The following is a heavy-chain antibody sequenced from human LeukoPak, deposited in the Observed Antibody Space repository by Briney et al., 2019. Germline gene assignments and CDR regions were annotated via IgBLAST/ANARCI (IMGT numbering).Heavy chain of an antibody. D-gene: IGHD6-13*01. CDR2: ISSSSSYI. CDR3: ARAAAARAYYYYYMDV. J-gene: IGHJ6*03. Sequence: PGESLRLSCAASGSTFISYSMNWVRQAPGKGLEWVSSISSSSSYIYYADSVKGRFTISRDNAKISLNLQMNSLRAEDTAVYYCARAAAARAYYYYYMDVWGSGTTVTVSS. CDR1: GSTFISYS. V-gene: IGHV3-21*01.